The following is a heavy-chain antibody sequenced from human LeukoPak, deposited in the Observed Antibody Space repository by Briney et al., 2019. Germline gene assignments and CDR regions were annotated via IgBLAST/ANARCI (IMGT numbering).Heavy chain of an antibody. D-gene: IGHD3-22*01. CDR1: GYTFTSYG. CDR2: ISAYNGNT. Sequence: EASVKVSCKASGYTFTSYGITWVRQAPGQGLEWMGWISAYNGNTNYAQKVQGRVTMTTDTSTSTAYMELSRLRSDDTAVYYCARGPQRTYYYDSSGSLDFDYWGQGTLVTVSS. CDR3: ARGPQRTYYYDSSGSLDFDY. J-gene: IGHJ4*02. V-gene: IGHV1-18*01.